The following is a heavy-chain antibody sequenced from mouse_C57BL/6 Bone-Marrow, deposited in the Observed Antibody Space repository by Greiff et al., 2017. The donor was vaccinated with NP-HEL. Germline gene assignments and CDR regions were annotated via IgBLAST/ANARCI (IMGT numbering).Heavy chain of an antibody. V-gene: IGHV8-8*01. CDR2: IWWDDDK. CDR3: ACSYAMDY. Sequence: QVQLKESGPGILQPSQTLSLSCSFSGYSLSTFGMGVGWIRQPSGKGLEWLAHIWWDDDKYYNPALKSRLTIPKDTSKNQVVLKIVNVDTANTATYCCACSYAMDYWGERTPVTVSS. J-gene: IGHJ4*01. CDR1: GYSLSTFGMG.